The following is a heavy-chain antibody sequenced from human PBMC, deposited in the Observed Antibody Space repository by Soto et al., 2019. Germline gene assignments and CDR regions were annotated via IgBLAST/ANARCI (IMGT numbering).Heavy chain of an antibody. Sequence: SETLSLTCTVSGGSISISSYYWGCVRQPPGKGLEWIGSIYYSGSTYYNPSLKSRFTISRDNAKNSLYLQMNSLRAEDTAVYYCARRVIKDSSGPDAFDIWGQGTMVTVSS. V-gene: IGHV4-39*01. CDR3: ARRVIKDSSGPDAFDI. CDR1: GGSISISSYY. CDR2: IYYSGST. J-gene: IGHJ3*02. D-gene: IGHD3-22*01.